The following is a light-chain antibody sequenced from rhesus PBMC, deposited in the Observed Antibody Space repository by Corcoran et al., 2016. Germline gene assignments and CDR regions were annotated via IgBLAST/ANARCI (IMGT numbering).Light chain of an antibody. V-gene: IGKV1S9*01. CDR3: QQGYSYPYS. Sequence: DIQMTQSPSSLSASVGDRVTITCQASQSLSNYLNWYQQKPGKIPKLLIYRASSLQSGIPSRFSGSGSGTDFTLTISSLQPEDVATYYCQQGYSYPYSFGQGTKVEIK. CDR1: QSLSNY. J-gene: IGKJ2*01. CDR2: RAS.